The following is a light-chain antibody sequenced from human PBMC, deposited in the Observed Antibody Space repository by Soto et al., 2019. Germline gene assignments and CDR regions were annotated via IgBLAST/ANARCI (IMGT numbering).Light chain of an antibody. V-gene: IGKV3-11*01. J-gene: IGKJ5*01. CDR1: QSVSSY. CDR3: QQRSNWPSIT. CDR2: DVS. Sequence: PGERATLSCRASQSVSSYLAWYQQKPGQAPRLLIYDVSNRATGIPARFSGSGSGTDFTLTISSLEPEDFAVYYCQQRSNWPSITFGQGTRLEIK.